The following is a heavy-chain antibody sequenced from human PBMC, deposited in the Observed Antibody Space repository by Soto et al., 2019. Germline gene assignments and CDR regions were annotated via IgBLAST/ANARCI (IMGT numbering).Heavy chain of an antibody. J-gene: IGHJ6*03. V-gene: IGHV1-3*01. CDR3: ARDRRYCSSTSCYRGWYYYYMDV. D-gene: IGHD2-2*02. CDR1: GYTFTSYA. Sequence: QVQLVQSGAEVKKPGASVKVSCKASGYTFTSYAMHWVRQAPGQRLEWMGWINAGNGNTKYSQKFQGRVTITRDTSASTAYMELSSLRSEDTAVYYCARDRRYCSSTSCYRGWYYYYMDVWGKGTTVTVSS. CDR2: INAGNGNT.